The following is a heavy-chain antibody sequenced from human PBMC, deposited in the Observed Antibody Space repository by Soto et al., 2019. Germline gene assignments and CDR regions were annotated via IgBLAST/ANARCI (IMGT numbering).Heavy chain of an antibody. CDR1: GYTITSYA. D-gene: IGHD2-2*01. CDR2: INAGNGNT. V-gene: IGHV1-3*01. Sequence: GASVKVSCKASGYTITSYAMHWVRQAPGQRLEWMGWINAGNGNTKYSQKFQGRVTITRDTSASTAYMELSSLRSEDTAVYYCASCPLVCSTGWGTSCPCPLGYWGQGTLVTVSS. J-gene: IGHJ4*02. CDR3: ASCPLVCSTGWGTSCPCPLGY.